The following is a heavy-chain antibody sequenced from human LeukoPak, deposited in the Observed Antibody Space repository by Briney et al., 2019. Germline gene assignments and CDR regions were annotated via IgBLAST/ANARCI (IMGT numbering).Heavy chain of an antibody. D-gene: IGHD3-16*01. CDR2: IYYSGST. Sequence: PSETLSLTCTVSGGSISSSSYYWGGICQPPGKGLEWIGSIYYSGSTYYNPSLKSRVTISVDTSKNQFSLKLSSVTAADTAVYYCARLGDWFDPWGQGTLVTVSS. V-gene: IGHV4-39*01. CDR3: ARLGDWFDP. CDR1: GGSISSSSYY. J-gene: IGHJ5*02.